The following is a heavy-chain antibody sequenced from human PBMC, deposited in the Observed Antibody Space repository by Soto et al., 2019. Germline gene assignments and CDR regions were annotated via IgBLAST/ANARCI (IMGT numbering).Heavy chain of an antibody. Sequence: ETLSLTDAVSGGSISSTNWWSWVRQPPGKGLEWIGEIYHSGSTNYNPSLKSRVTISVDKSKNQFSLKLSSVTAADTAVYYCARAVDWLLTYFDYWGPGTLVTVSS. CDR2: IYHSGST. D-gene: IGHD3-9*01. J-gene: IGHJ4*02. V-gene: IGHV4-4*02. CDR1: GGSISSTNW. CDR3: ARAVDWLLTYFDY.